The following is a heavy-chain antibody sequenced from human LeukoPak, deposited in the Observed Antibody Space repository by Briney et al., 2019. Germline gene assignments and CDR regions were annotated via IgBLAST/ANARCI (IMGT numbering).Heavy chain of an antibody. CDR1: GGSISTSSYY. Sequence: PSETLSLTCTVSGGSISTSSYYWGWIRQPPGKGLEWIGSISYSGSTYYSPSLKSRVTISVDTSKNQFSLKLSSVTAADTAVYYCARLGVVRGAKHIDYWGQGTLVTVSS. J-gene: IGHJ4*02. CDR3: ARLGVVRGAKHIDY. CDR2: ISYSGST. D-gene: IGHD3-10*01. V-gene: IGHV4-39*01.